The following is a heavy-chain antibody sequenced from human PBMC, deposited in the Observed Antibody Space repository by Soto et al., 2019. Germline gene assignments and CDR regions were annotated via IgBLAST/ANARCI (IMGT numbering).Heavy chain of an antibody. D-gene: IGHD5-12*01. CDR2: ISYDGSNK. J-gene: IGHJ5*02. CDR1: GFTFSSYA. Sequence: GGSLRLSCAASGFTFSSYAMHWVRQAPGKGLEWVAVISYDGSNKYYADSVKGRFTISRDNSKNTLYLQMNSLRAEDTAVYYCARDPVATIGLSYNWFDPWGQGTLVTVSS. V-gene: IGHV3-30-3*01. CDR3: ARDPVATIGLSYNWFDP.